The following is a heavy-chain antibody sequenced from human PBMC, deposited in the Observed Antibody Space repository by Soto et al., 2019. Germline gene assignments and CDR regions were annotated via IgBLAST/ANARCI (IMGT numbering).Heavy chain of an antibody. Sequence: QLQLQESGPGLVKPSETLSLTCTVSGGSIRTNSYYWVWIRQPPGKGLEWIGSIYYSGRTYYNPALKSRVPISVDTSKNQYSLKLSSVTAADTAVYYCAGMGFSIWSQGTMVTVSS. J-gene: IGHJ3*02. D-gene: IGHD3-3*01. CDR2: IYYSGRT. CDR3: AGMGFSI. CDR1: GGSIRTNSYY. V-gene: IGHV4-39*01.